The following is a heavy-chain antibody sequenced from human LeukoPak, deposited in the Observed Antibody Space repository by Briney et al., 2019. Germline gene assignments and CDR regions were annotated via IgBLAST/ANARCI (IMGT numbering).Heavy chain of an antibody. Sequence: SETLSLTCTVSGGSISGYFWSWIRQPAGKGLEWIGRIYATGTTNYNPSLKSRVTMSVDTSKNQFSLNLTSVTAADTAVYYCAREGGGSNRCLDWGQGTLVTASS. J-gene: IGHJ1*01. V-gene: IGHV4-4*07. D-gene: IGHD3-16*02. CDR1: GGSISGYF. CDR3: AREGGGSNRCLD. CDR2: IYATGTT.